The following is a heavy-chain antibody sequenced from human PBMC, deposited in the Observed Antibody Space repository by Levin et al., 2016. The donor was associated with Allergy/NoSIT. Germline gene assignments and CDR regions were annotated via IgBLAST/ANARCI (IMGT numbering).Heavy chain of an antibody. D-gene: IGHD3-10*01. Sequence: SETLSLTCTVSGGSISSGSYYWSWFRQHPGKGLEWIGYIYSNGNTYYNPSLKSRVTTSVDTSKNQFSLRLSSVTAADTAVYYCARASHYYASGSFFDYYAMDVWGQGTTVTVSS. J-gene: IGHJ6*02. CDR3: ARASHYYASGSFFDYYAMDV. V-gene: IGHV4-31*03. CDR2: IYSNGNT. CDR1: GGSISSGSYY.